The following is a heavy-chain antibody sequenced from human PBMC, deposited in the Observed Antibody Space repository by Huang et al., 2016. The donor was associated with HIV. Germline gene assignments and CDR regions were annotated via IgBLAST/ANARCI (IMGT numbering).Heavy chain of an antibody. J-gene: IGHJ4*02. CDR2: INHSGST. V-gene: IGHV4-34*01. CDR1: GGSFSGYY. D-gene: IGHD3-10*01. Sequence: QVQLQQWGAGLLKPSETLSLTCAVYGGSFSGYYWSWIRQPPGKGLGWIGEINHSGSTDYNPCLMSRVTISVDTSKKQFSLKLSSVTAADTALYYCASGYYGSGSYWYWGQGTLVTVSS. CDR3: ASGYYGSGSYWY.